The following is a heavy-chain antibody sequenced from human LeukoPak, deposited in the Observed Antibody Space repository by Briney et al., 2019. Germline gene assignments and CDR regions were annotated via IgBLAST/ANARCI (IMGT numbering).Heavy chain of an antibody. CDR2: ISGTGGST. CDR3: AKDTTVAVARGVGDYYYGVDV. Sequence: GGSLRLSCAASGFIFSSYAMRWVRQARGRGLEWVSAISGTGGSTYYADCLKGRFTISRDNSKNTLYLQMNSLRAEDTAVYYCAKDTTVAVARGVGDYYYGVDVWGKGTTVTVSS. J-gene: IGHJ6*04. D-gene: IGHD6-19*01. CDR1: GFIFSSYA. V-gene: IGHV3-23*01.